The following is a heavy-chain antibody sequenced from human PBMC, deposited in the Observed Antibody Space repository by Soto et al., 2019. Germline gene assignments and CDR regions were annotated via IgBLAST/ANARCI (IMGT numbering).Heavy chain of an antibody. CDR3: ARGGILVVVIATDWFDP. CDR1: GGSISSSSYY. V-gene: IGHV4-39*01. CDR2: IYYSGST. Sequence: SETLSLTCTVSGGSISSSSYYWGWIRQPPGKGLEWIGSIYYSGSTYHNPSLKSRVTISVDTSKNQFSLKLSSVTAADTAVYYCARGGILVVVIATDWFDPWGQGTLVTVSS. J-gene: IGHJ5*02. D-gene: IGHD2-21*01.